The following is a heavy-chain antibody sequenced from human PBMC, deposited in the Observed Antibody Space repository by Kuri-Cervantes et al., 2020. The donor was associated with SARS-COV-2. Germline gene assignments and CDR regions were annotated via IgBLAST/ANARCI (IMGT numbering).Heavy chain of an antibody. CDR1: GFTFSDYY. CDR3: ARAGDITMIVEYYFDY. V-gene: IGHV3-11*04. CDR2: ISSSGSTM. D-gene: IGHD3-22*01. Sequence: GESLKISCAASGFTFSDYYMSWIRQAPGKGLEWVSYISSSGSTMYYADSVKGRFTISRDNAKNSLYLQMNSLRAEDTAVYYCARAGDITMIVEYYFDYWGQGTLVTVSS. J-gene: IGHJ4*02.